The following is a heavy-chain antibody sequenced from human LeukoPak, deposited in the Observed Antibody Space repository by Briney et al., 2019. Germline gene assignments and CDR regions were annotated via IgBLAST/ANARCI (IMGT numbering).Heavy chain of an antibody. CDR1: GGSISSGGYY. V-gene: IGHV4-31*03. CDR3: ARDPLKKQLAPFDI. Sequence: KPSQTLSLTCTVSGGSISSGGYYWSWIRQHPGKGLEWIGYIYYSGSTYYNPSLKSRVTISVDTSKNQFSLKLSSVTAADTAVYYCARDPLKKQLAPFDIWGQGTMVTVSS. D-gene: IGHD6-13*01. CDR2: IYYSGST. J-gene: IGHJ3*02.